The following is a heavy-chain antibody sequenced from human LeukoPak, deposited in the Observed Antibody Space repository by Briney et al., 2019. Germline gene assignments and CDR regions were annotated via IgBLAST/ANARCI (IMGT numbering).Heavy chain of an antibody. CDR3: ATFQAYANSGHLRPYFDY. J-gene: IGHJ4*02. V-gene: IGHV1-24*01. Sequence: ASVKVSCKISGYSLTELALHWVRQAPGKGLEWMGGSDPEDVKTSFAAKFQGRVTFTEDTSTDTAFMELSRLRSDDTAVYYCATFQAYANSGHLRPYFDYWGQGTLVTVSS. D-gene: IGHD3-22*01. CDR1: GYSLTELA. CDR2: SDPEDVKT.